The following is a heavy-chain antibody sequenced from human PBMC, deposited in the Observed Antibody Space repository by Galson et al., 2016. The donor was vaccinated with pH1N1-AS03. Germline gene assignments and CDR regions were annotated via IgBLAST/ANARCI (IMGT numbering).Heavy chain of an antibody. CDR3: AREYGVRNNLDF. CDR2: IRSTGTTI. D-gene: IGHD1/OR15-1a*01. V-gene: IGHV3-48*04. CDR1: FGGHT. Sequence: FGGHTMNWVRQAPGKGLEWISYIRSTGTTIYYADSVKGRFTTSRDNAKNSMYLQMNSLRVEDTAVYYCAREYGVRNNLDFWGQGTLVTVSS. J-gene: IGHJ4*02.